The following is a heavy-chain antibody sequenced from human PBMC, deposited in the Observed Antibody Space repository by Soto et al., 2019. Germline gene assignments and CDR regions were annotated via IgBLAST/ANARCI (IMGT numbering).Heavy chain of an antibody. D-gene: IGHD6-13*01. CDR2: IWYDGSNK. V-gene: IGHV3-33*01. J-gene: IGHJ4*02. CDR3: ARQYSSSWRLDY. CDR1: GFTFSSYG. Sequence: GGSLRLSCAASGFTFSSYGMHWVRQAPGKGLEWVAVIWYDGSNKYYADSVKGRFTISRDNSKNTLYLQMNSLRAEDTAVYYCARQYSSSWRLDYWGQGTLVTVSS.